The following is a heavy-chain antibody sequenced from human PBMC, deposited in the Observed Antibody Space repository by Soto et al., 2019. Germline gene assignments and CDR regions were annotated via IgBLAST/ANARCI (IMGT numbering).Heavy chain of an antibody. CDR3: AKDTGPN. CDR1: GFTFDTYA. Sequence: GGSLRLSCAASGFTFDTYAMHWVRQAPGKGLEWVSGISWNSNTIAYADSVKGRFTISRDNAKNSLYLQMNSLRAEDTAFYYCAKDTGPNWGQGTLVTVSS. J-gene: IGHJ4*02. V-gene: IGHV3-9*01. CDR2: ISWNSNTI.